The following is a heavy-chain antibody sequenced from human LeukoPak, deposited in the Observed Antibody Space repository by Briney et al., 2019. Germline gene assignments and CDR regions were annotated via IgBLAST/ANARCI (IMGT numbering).Heavy chain of an antibody. J-gene: IGHJ5*02. CDR1: GFTFDDYA. D-gene: IGHD6-19*01. V-gene: IGHV3-9*01. CDR2: ISWNSGSI. Sequence: GGSLRLSCAASGFTFDDYAMHWVRQAPGKGLEWVSGISWNSGSIGYADSVKGRFTISRDNAKNSLYLQMNSLRAEDTALYYCAREEQWLETYNWSDPWGQGTLVTVSS. CDR3: AREEQWLETYNWSDP.